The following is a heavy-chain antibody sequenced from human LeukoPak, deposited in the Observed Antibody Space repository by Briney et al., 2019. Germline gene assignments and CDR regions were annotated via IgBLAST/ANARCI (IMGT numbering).Heavy chain of an antibody. CDR3: ATPHGDYGDAFDI. V-gene: IGHV1-24*01. CDR1: GYTLTELS. Sequence: ASVKASCKVSGYTLTELSMHWVRQAPGKGLEWMGGFDPEDGETIYAQKFQGRVTMTEDTSTDTAYMELSSLRSEDTAVYYCATPHGDYGDAFDIWGQGTMVTVSS. J-gene: IGHJ3*02. CDR2: FDPEDGET. D-gene: IGHD4-17*01.